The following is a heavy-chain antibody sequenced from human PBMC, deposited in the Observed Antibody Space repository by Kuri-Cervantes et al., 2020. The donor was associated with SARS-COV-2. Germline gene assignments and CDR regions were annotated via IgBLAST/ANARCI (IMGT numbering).Heavy chain of an antibody. CDR3: AKDREVHDYGGSFDY. J-gene: IGHJ4*02. Sequence: GESLKISCAASGFTFRSYAMGWVRQAPGKGLEWVSVIYSGGSSTYYADSVKGRFTISRDNSKNTLYLQMNSLRAEDTAVYYCAKDREVHDYGGSFDYWGQGTLVTVSS. CDR1: GFTFRSYA. D-gene: IGHD4-17*01. V-gene: IGHV3-23*03. CDR2: IYSGGSST.